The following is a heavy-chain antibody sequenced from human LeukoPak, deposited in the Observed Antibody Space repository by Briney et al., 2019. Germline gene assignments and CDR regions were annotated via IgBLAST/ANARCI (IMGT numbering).Heavy chain of an antibody. Sequence: ASVKVSCEASGYTFTSYGISWVRQAPGQGLEWMGWISAYNGNTNYAQKLQGRVTMTTDTSTSTAYMELGSLRSDDTAVYYCARGPPMVRGVILNWFDPWGQGTLVTVSS. V-gene: IGHV1-18*01. J-gene: IGHJ5*02. CDR2: ISAYNGNT. D-gene: IGHD3-10*01. CDR3: ARGPPMVRGVILNWFDP. CDR1: GYTFTSYG.